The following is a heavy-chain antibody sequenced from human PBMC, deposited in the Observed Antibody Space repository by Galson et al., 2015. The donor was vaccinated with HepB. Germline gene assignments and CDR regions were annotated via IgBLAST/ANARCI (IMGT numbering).Heavy chain of an antibody. CDR3: STSYFDSSGYYY. Sequence: SLRLSCAASGFTFSDAWMSWVRQAPGKGLEWLGRLRSKTAGGTAEYAAPVKGRFTISRDDSKSTLYLQMDSLKSEDTAVYYCSTSYFDSSGYYYWGQGTLVTVSS. V-gene: IGHV3-15*01. J-gene: IGHJ4*02. CDR2: LRSKTAGGTA. CDR1: GFTFSDAW. D-gene: IGHD3-22*01.